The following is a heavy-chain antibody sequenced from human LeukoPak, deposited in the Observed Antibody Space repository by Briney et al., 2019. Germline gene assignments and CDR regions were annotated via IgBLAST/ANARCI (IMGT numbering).Heavy chain of an antibody. D-gene: IGHD1-20*01. J-gene: IGHJ5*02. CDR3: ARGRGGSHNSDWFDP. CDR1: GGSISSGGYS. CDR2: IYYSGST. V-gene: IGHV4-30-4*07. Sequence: SETLSLTCAVSGGSISSGGYSWSWIRQPPGKGLEWIGYIYYSGSTYYNPSLKSRVTISVDTSKNQFSLKLSSVTAADTAVYYCARGRGGSHNSDWFDPWGQGTLVTVSS.